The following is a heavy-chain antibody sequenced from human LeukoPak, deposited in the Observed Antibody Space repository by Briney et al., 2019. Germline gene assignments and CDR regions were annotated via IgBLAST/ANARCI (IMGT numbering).Heavy chain of an antibody. V-gene: IGHV4-39*01. CDR2: IYYGGST. CDR1: GGSISSSSYY. J-gene: IGHJ5*02. Sequence: SETLSLTCTVSGGSISSSSYYWGWIRQPPGKGLEWIGSIYYGGSTYYNPSLKSRVTISVDTSKNQFSLKLSSVTAADTAVYYCASHSSGRSWFDPWGQGTLVTVSS. CDR3: ASHSSGRSWFDP. D-gene: IGHD6-19*01.